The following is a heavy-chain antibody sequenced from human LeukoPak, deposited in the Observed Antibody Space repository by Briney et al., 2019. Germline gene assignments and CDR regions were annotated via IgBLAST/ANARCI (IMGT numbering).Heavy chain of an antibody. Sequence: SETLSLTCAVYGGSFSGYYWSWIRQPPGKGLEWIGEINHSGSTNYNPSLKSRVTISVDTSKNQFSLKLSSVTAADTAVYYCARGTAVVPAAANWFDPWGQGTLVTVSS. J-gene: IGHJ5*02. CDR3: ARGTAVVPAAANWFDP. CDR1: GGSFSGYY. V-gene: IGHV4-34*01. D-gene: IGHD2-2*01. CDR2: INHSGST.